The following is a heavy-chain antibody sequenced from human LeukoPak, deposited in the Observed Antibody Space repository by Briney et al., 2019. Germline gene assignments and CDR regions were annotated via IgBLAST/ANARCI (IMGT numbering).Heavy chain of an antibody. CDR1: GGSFSGYY. CDR2: INHSGST. J-gene: IGHJ5*02. V-gene: IGHV4-34*01. Sequence: SETLSLTCAVYGGSFSGYYWSWIRQPPGKGLEWIGEINHSGSTNYNPSLKSRVTISVDTSKNQFSLKLSSVTAADTAVYYRARKGVAAARHNWFDPWGQGTLVTVSS. D-gene: IGHD6-13*01. CDR3: ARKGVAAARHNWFDP.